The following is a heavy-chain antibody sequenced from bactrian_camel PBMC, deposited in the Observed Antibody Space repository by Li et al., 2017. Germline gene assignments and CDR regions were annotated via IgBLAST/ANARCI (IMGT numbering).Heavy chain of an antibody. Sequence: HVQLVESGGGSVQAGGSLKLSCSASDTRDYYSTYYMAWFRQAPGKEREGVAVIEDAGVTRYADAVKGRFTISRDNAKNAVYLQMNSLKPDDTNVYYCVRDEGNWALGYWGQGTQVTVS. CDR3: VRDEGNWALGY. J-gene: IGHJ6*01. CDR2: IEDAGVT. V-gene: IGHV3S53*01. CDR1: DTRDYYSTYY. D-gene: IGHD1*01.